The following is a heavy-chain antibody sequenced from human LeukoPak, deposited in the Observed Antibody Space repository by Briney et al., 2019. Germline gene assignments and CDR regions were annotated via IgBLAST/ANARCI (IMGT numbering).Heavy chain of an antibody. D-gene: IGHD6-19*01. CDR1: GGSISSGDYY. J-gene: IGHJ5*02. CDR3: ARASRVAGRFDP. V-gene: IGHV4-30-4*01. CDR2: IYYSGST. Sequence: SQTLSLTCTVSGGSISSGDYYWSWIRQPPGKGLEWIGHIYYSGSTYYNPSLKSRVTISVDTSKNQFSLKLSSVTAADTAVYYCARASRVAGRFDPWGQGTLVTVSS.